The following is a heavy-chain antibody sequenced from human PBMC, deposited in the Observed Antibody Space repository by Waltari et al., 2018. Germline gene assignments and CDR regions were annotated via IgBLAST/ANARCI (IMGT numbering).Heavy chain of an antibody. D-gene: IGHD2-21*01. V-gene: IGHV3-23*03. J-gene: IGHJ4*02. Sequence: EVQLLESGGGLVQPGGSLRLSCAASGFTSSSYAMSWVRQAPGKGLEWVSVIYSGGSTYYADSVKGRFTISRDNSKNTLYLQMNSLRAEDTAVYYCAKDWGGPLPRGYFDYWGQGTLVTVSS. CDR2: IYSGGST. CDR1: GFTSSSYA. CDR3: AKDWGGPLPRGYFDY.